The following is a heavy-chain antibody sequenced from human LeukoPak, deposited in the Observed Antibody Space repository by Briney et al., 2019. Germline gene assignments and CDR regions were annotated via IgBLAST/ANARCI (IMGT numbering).Heavy chain of an antibody. V-gene: IGHV1-18*01. J-gene: IGHJ4*02. CDR3: ARDRGLRATAGTRIDF. CDR1: GYTFTNYD. D-gene: IGHD6-13*01. CDR2: ISTYNGIT. Sequence: ASVKVSCKASGYTFTNYDINWVRQAPGQGLEWMGWISTYNGITSYAQKLQGRVTMTTDTSSTTAYMELRSLRSDDTALYYCARDRGLRATAGTRIDFWGQGTLVTVSS.